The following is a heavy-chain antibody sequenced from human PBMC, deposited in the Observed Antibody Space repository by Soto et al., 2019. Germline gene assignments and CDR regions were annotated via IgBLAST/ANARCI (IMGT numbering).Heavy chain of an antibody. CDR2: IYSNGDT. CDR3: ARARFQVLYGKPYFDS. J-gene: IGHJ4*02. CDR1: SDSMNSGGYY. D-gene: IGHD2-2*02. Sequence: SETLSLTCSVSSDSMNSGGYYWSWIRQHPGKGLEWIGYIYSNGDTYYNPSLKSRVTISVDTSKNQFSLNLTSVTAADTAVYYCARARFQVLYGKPYFDSWGQGTLVTVSS. V-gene: IGHV4-31*03.